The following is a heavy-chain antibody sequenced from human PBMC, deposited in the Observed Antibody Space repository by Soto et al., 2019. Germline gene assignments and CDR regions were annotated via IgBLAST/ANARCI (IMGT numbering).Heavy chain of an antibody. CDR2: ISAYNGNT. Sequence: ASVKVSCKASGYTFTSYGISWVRQAPGQGLEWMGWISAYNGNTNYAQKLQGRVTMTTDTSTSTAYMELRSLRSDDTAVYYCARGTVVTRWGTGLVNYWGQGTLVTVSS. V-gene: IGHV1-18*04. CDR1: GYTFTSYG. CDR3: ARGTVVTRWGTGLVNY. J-gene: IGHJ4*02. D-gene: IGHD2-21*02.